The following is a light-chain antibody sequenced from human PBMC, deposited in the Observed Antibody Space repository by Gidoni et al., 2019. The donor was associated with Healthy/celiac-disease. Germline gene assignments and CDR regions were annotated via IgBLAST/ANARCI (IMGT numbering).Light chain of an antibody. CDR3: QQYYSTPWT. CDR2: WAS. CDR1: QSVLYSSNNKNY. Sequence: DIVMTQSPDSLAVSLGERATINCKSSQSVLYSSNNKNYLAWYQQKPGKPPKLLIYWASTLESGVPDRFSGSGSGTDFTLTTSSLQAEDVAVYYCQQYYSTPWTFGQGTKVEIK. J-gene: IGKJ1*01. V-gene: IGKV4-1*01.